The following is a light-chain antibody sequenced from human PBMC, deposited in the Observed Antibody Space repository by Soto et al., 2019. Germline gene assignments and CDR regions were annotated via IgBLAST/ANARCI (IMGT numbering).Light chain of an antibody. Sequence: DIQMTQSPSSLPASVGYRFTITCRASQSISSYLNWYQQKPVKAPKLLIYAASSLQSGVPSRFSGSGSGTDFTLTISSLQPEDFAGYYCQQYNNWPRTFGQGTKV. CDR1: QSISSY. CDR2: AAS. V-gene: IGKV1-39*01. J-gene: IGKJ1*01. CDR3: QQYNNWPRT.